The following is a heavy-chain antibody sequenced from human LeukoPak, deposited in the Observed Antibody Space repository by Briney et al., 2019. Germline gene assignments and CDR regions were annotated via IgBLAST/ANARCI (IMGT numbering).Heavy chain of an antibody. J-gene: IGHJ4*02. D-gene: IGHD6-13*01. Sequence: ASVKVSCKASGYTFTSYGISWVRRAPGQGLEWMGWISAYNGNTNYAQKLQGRVTMTTDTSTSTAYMELRSLRSDDTAVYYCARVPAGYSSSWYVYWGQGTLVTVSS. CDR1: GYTFTSYG. V-gene: IGHV1-18*01. CDR2: ISAYNGNT. CDR3: ARVPAGYSSSWYVY.